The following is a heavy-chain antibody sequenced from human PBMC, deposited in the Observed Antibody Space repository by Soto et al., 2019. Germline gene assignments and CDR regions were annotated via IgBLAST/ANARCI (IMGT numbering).Heavy chain of an antibody. CDR1: GASVSSSSYY. V-gene: IGHV4-61*01. CDR3: ARDLGGDFDY. CDR2: IYYSGST. J-gene: IGHJ4*02. D-gene: IGHD1-26*01. Sequence: SETLSLTCTVSGASVSSSSYYWSWIRQPPGKGLEWIGYIYYSGSTNYNTSLKSRVTISVDTSKNQFSLKLNSVTAADTAVYYCARDLGGDFDYWGQGTLVTVSS.